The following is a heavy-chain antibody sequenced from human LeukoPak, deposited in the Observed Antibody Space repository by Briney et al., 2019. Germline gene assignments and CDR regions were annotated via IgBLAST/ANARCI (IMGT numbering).Heavy chain of an antibody. CDR1: GGTFSSYA. Sequence: ASVKVSCKASGGTFSSYAISWVRQAPGQGLEWMGGIIPIFGTANYAQKFQGRVTITADESTSTAYMELSSLRSEDTAVYYCARGSPAYYYDSSGYYFRVDGFDPWGQGTLVTVSS. V-gene: IGHV1-69*13. CDR3: ARGSPAYYYDSSGYYFRVDGFDP. CDR2: IIPIFGTA. D-gene: IGHD3-22*01. J-gene: IGHJ5*02.